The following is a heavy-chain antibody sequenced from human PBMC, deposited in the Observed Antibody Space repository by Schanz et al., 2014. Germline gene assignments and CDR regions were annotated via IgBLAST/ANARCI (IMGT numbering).Heavy chain of an antibody. Sequence: VQLVESGGGLIQPGGSLRLSCAVSGFTVNTNYMSWVRQAPGKGLEWVGFISFDGRNTGYAHSVKGRFTISRDNSKNTVNLQMNSLRAEDTAVYYCAKEKEEVAADGSFFDYWGQGTLVNVSS. CDR1: GFTVNTNY. CDR3: AKEKEEVAADGSFFDY. J-gene: IGHJ4*02. V-gene: IGHV3-30*18. D-gene: IGHD6-13*01. CDR2: ISFDGRNT.